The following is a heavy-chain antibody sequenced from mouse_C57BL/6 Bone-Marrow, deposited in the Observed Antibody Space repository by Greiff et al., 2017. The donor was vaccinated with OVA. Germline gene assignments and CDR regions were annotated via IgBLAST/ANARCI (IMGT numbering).Heavy chain of an antibody. CDR3: ARSDGDHVWFAY. D-gene: IGHD2-13*01. V-gene: IGHV1-69*01. J-gene: IGHJ3*01. Sequence: QVQLQQPGAELVMPGASVKLSCKASGYTFTSYWMHWVKQRPGQGLEWIGEIDPSNSYTNYNQKFKGKSTLTVEKSSSTAYMQLSRLTSEDSAVYYCARSDGDHVWFAYWGQGTLVTVSA. CDR1: GYTFTSYW. CDR2: IDPSNSYT.